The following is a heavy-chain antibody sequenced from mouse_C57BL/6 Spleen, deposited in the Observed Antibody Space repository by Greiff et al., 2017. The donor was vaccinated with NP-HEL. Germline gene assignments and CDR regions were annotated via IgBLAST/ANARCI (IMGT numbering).Heavy chain of an antibody. J-gene: IGHJ4*01. CDR3: ARDEGYYYAMDY. V-gene: IGHV3-6*01. CDR1: GYSITSGYY. Sequence: VQLKESGPGLVKPSQSLSLTCSVTGYSITSGYYWNWIRQFPGNKLEWMGYISYDGSNNYNPSLKNRISITRDTSKNQFFLKLNSVTTEDTATYYCARDEGYYYAMDYWGQRTSVTVSS. CDR2: ISYDGSN.